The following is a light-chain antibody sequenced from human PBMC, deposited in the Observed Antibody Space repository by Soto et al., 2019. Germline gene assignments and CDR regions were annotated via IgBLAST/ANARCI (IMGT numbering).Light chain of an antibody. CDR1: QGIGSW. CDR3: LQANTFPLT. Sequence: DIQMTQSPSSVSASVGDRVTITCRASQGIGSWLAWYQQKPGKAPKLLIYAASSLQSGVPSRFXXXXXXTDXTXXXSXXQPXXFXTYYCLQANTFPLTFGGGTKVEIK. CDR2: AAS. J-gene: IGKJ4*01. V-gene: IGKV1-12*01.